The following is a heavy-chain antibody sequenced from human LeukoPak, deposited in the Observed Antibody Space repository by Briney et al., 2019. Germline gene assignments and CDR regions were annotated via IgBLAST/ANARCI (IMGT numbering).Heavy chain of an antibody. Sequence: GGSLRLSCAASGFTFSSSDMHWVRQAPGKGLEWVAFIRYDGSNKYYADSVKGRFTISRDNSKNTLYLQMNSLRAEDTAVYYCAKDGRYYYGSGSNSKPNYYYYMDVWGKGTTVTISS. CDR3: AKDGRYYYGSGSNSKPNYYYYMDV. J-gene: IGHJ6*03. V-gene: IGHV3-30*02. D-gene: IGHD3-10*01. CDR2: IRYDGSNK. CDR1: GFTFSSSD.